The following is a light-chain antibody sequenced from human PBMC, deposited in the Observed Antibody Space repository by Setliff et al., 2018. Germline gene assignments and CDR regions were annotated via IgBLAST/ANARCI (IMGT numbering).Light chain of an antibody. CDR2: TNT. J-gene: IGLJ2*01. CDR3: AVWDDNLNGPV. CDR1: SSNIGSNT. Sequence: QSVLTQPPSASGTPGQRVTISCSGTSSNIGSNTVNWYQQFPGTAPKLLIQTNTQRHSGAPDRFSGSKSGASASLAISGLQSGDEADYYCAVWDDNLNGPVFGGGTK. V-gene: IGLV1-44*01.